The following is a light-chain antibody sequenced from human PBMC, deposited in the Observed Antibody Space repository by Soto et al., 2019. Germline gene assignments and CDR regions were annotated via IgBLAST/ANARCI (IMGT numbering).Light chain of an antibody. CDR1: QSVSSSY. CDR3: QQYGSSPFT. J-gene: IGKJ3*01. Sequence: EIVLTQSPGTLSLSPGERATLSCRASQSVSSSYLAWYQQKPGQAHRLLIYGASSRATGIPDRFSGSGSGTDFTLTISRLEPEDFAVYYCQQYGSSPFTFGPGTNVDIK. V-gene: IGKV3-20*01. CDR2: GAS.